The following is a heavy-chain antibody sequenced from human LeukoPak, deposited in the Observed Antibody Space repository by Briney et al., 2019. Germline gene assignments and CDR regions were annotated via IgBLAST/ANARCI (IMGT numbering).Heavy chain of an antibody. CDR1: GYTFTSYA. J-gene: IGHJ3*02. CDR2: INTNTGNP. D-gene: IGHD5-24*01. CDR3: ARDGIEMATIIAFDI. Sequence: ASVKVSCKASGYTFTSYAMNWVRQAPGQGLEWMGWINTNTGNPTYAQGFTGRFVFSLDTSVSTAYLQISSLKAEDTAVYYCARDGIEMATIIAFDIWGQGTMVTVSS. V-gene: IGHV7-4-1*02.